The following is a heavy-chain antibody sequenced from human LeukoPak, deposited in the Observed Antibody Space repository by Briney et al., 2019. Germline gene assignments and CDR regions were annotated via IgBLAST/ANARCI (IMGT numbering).Heavy chain of an antibody. V-gene: IGHV3-15*01. CDR2: IKSKTDGGTT. CDR3: TTDPAWELLDY. J-gene: IGHJ4*02. D-gene: IGHD1-26*01. CDR1: GFTVRTNS. Sequence: PGGSLRLSCAASGFTVRTNSMSWVRQAPGKGLEWVGRIKSKTDGGTTDYAAPVKGRFIISRDDSKNTLYLQMNSLKTEDTAVYYCTTDPAWELLDYWGQGTLVTVSS.